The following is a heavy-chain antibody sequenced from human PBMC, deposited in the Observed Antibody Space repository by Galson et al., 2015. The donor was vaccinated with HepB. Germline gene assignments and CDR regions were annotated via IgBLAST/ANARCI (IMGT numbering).Heavy chain of an antibody. J-gene: IGHJ4*02. CDR3: ARGHYYDSTGAYYFDY. V-gene: IGHV6-1*01. CDR1: GDSVSSNRAA. CDR2: TYYRSKWSS. Sequence: CAISGDSVSSNRAAWNWIRQSPSRGLEWLGRTYYRSKWSSVYAASVISRITINADTSKNQFSLQLNSVTPEDTAVYYCARGHYYDSTGAYYFDYWGQGTLVTVSS. D-gene: IGHD3-22*01.